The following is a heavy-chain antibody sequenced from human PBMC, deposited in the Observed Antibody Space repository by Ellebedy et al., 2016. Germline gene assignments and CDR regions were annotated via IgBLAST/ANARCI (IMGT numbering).Heavy chain of an antibody. CDR1: GYTFTSYD. J-gene: IGHJ4*02. CDR3: ARGGDREASGSYYAPDY. Sequence: ASVKVSCXASGYTFTSYDISWVRQAPGQGLEWMGWISAYNGNTNYAQKLQGRVTMTTDTSTSTAYMELRSLRSDDTAVYYCARGGDREASGSYYAPDYWGQGTLVTVSS. CDR2: ISAYNGNT. V-gene: IGHV1-18*01. D-gene: IGHD1-26*01.